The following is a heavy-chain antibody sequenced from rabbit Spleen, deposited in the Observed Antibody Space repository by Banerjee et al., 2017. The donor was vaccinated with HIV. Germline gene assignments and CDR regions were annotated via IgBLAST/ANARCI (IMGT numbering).Heavy chain of an antibody. V-gene: IGHV1S45*01. CDR2: IYTGDGST. J-gene: IGHJ3*01. CDR1: GLDFSSSYW. CDR3: ARDVVVSTSRYYSDRLDL. D-gene: IGHD1-1*01. Sequence: QEQLVESGGGLVQPEGSLTLTCKASGLDFSSSYWIYWVRQAPGKGLEWIAGIYTGDGSTYYASWVNGRFTISKTSSTTVTLQMTSLTAADTATYFCARDVVVSTSRYYSDRLDLWGPGTLVTVS.